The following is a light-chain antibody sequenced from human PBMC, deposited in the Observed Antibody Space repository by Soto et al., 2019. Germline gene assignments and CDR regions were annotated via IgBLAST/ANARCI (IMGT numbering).Light chain of an antibody. CDR3: SSYTSSITWV. J-gene: IGLJ3*02. CDR1: SSDVGGYNF. Sequence: QSVLTQPASVSGSPGQSITIFCTGTSSDVGGYNFVSWYQQHPGEVPKLLIYEVSNRPSGVSPRFSGSKSGNTASLTISGLQAEDEADYYCSSYTSSITWVFGGGTKVTVL. CDR2: EVS. V-gene: IGLV2-14*01.